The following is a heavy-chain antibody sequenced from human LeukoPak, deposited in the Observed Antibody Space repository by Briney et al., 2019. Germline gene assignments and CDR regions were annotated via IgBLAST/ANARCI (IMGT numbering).Heavy chain of an antibody. V-gene: IGHV4-34*01. CDR1: GGSFSGYY. CDR2: INHSGST. D-gene: IGHD1-1*01. CDR3: ARVSWFPGTSYYYMDV. J-gene: IGHJ6*03. Sequence: SETLSLTCAVYGGSFSGYYWSRVRQPPGKGLEWIGEINHSGSTNYNPSLKSRVTISVDTSKNQFSLKLSSVTAADTAVYYCARVSWFPGTSYYYMDVWGKGTPVTVSS.